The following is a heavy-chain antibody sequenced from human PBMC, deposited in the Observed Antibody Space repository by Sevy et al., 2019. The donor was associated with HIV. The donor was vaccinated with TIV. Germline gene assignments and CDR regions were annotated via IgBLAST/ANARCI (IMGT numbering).Heavy chain of an antibody. CDR1: GFIFSSYE. CDR3: NRITLQGEDAFDL. V-gene: IGHV3-48*03. D-gene: IGHD3-10*01. CDR2: IGSSGSNV. Sequence: GGSLRLSCAASGFIFSSYEMSWVRQAPGKGLEWISYIGSSGSNVYHADSVKGRFTTSRDNAQNSLYLQMNSLRVEDTAVYYCNRITLQGEDAFDLWGQGTMVTVSS. J-gene: IGHJ3*01.